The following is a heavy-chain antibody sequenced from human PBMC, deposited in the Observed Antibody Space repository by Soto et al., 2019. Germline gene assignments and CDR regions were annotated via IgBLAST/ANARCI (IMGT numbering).Heavy chain of an antibody. CDR3: ARIIAADGTKDY. Sequence: PSETLSLTGTVSGGSISSSGYYWGWIRQPPGKGLEWIGSIYYIGSTYYNPSLKSRVTISVDTSKNQFSLKLSSVTAADTAVYYCARIIAADGTKDYFGQRTLVTFYS. CDR1: GGSISSSGYY. V-gene: IGHV4-39*01. CDR2: IYYIGST. D-gene: IGHD6-13*01. J-gene: IGHJ4*02.